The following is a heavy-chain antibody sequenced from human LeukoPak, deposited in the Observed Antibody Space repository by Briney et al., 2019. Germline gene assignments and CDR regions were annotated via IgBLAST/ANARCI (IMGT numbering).Heavy chain of an antibody. CDR1: GGTFSSYA. V-gene: IGHV1-2*02. J-gene: IGHJ4*02. D-gene: IGHD3-10*01. Sequence: GASVKVSCKASGGTFSSYAISWVRQAPGQGLEWMGWINPNSGGTNYAQKFQGRVTMTRDTSISTAYMELSRLRSDDTAVYYCAREFRGRYAVRGVIGKDYWGQGTLVTVSS. CDR3: AREFRGRYAVRGVIGKDY. CDR2: INPNSGGT.